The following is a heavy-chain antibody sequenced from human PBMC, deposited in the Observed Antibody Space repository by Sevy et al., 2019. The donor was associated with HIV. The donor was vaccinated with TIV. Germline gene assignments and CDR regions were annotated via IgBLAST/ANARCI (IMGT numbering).Heavy chain of an antibody. CDR1: GGSISSYY. CDR2: IYYSGST. D-gene: IGHD6-19*01. Sequence: SETLSLTCTVSGGSISSYYWSWIRQPPGKGLEWIGYIYYSGSTNYNPSLKSRVTISVDTSKNQFSLKLSSVTAADTAVYYCARTSYSSGWYISGAFDIWGQGTMVTVS. V-gene: IGHV4-59*01. CDR3: ARTSYSSGWYISGAFDI. J-gene: IGHJ3*02.